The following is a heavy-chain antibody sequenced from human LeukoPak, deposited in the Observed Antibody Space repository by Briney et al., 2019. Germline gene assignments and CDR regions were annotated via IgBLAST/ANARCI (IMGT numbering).Heavy chain of an antibody. J-gene: IGHJ4*02. Sequence: PSETLSLTCTVSGGSISGYYWSWIRQPPGKALEWIGYIYYSGSTNYNPSLKSRVTISVDTSKNQFSLKLSSVTAADTAVYYCARRGSSGWFYYWGQGTLVTVSS. CDR1: GGSISGYY. D-gene: IGHD6-19*01. CDR3: ARRGSSGWFYY. CDR2: IYYSGST. V-gene: IGHV4-59*08.